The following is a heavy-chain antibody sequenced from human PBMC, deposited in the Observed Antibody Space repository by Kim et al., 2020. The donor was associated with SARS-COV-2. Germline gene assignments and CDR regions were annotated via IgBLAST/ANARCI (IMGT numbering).Heavy chain of an antibody. D-gene: IGHD3-3*01. CDR2: MNPNSGNT. CDR3: ARGGGGAIFGVIHYYGMDV. J-gene: IGHJ6*02. V-gene: IGHV1-8*01. Sequence: ASVKFSCKASGYTFTSYDINWVRQATGQGLEWMGWMNPNSGNTGYAQKFQGRVTMTRNTSISTAYMELSSLRSEDTAVYYCARGGGGAIFGVIHYYGMDVWGQGTTVTVSS. CDR1: GYTFTSYD.